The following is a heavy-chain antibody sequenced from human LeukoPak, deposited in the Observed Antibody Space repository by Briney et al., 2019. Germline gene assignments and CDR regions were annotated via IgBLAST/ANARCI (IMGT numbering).Heavy chain of an antibody. CDR3: GRDRSAPYYDLDY. V-gene: IGHV3-74*01. CDR1: GFSFSSYW. J-gene: IGHJ4*02. D-gene: IGHD2/OR15-2a*01. Sequence: GGSLRLSCAVSGFSFSSYWMHRVRQAPGKGLVWVSRINSDGSSTSYADSVKGRFTISRDNAKNTLYLQMNSLRAEDTAVYYCGRDRSAPYYDLDYWGQGTLVTVSS. CDR2: INSDGSST.